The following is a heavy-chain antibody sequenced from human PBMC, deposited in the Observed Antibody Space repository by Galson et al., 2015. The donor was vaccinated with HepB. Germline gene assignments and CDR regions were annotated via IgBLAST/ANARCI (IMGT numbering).Heavy chain of an antibody. D-gene: IGHD3-22*01. J-gene: IGHJ5*01. V-gene: IGHV3-23*01. CDR3: AKKSSGYYPYDS. CDR1: GFIFSTSV. Sequence: SLRLCCAASGFIFSTSVMSWVRQAPGKGLEWVSVISPGGSTTHYADSVKGRFTVSRDNSKNTLYLQMNSLRGEDTAFYYCAKKSSGYYPYDSWGQETLVTVSS. CDR2: ISPGGSTT.